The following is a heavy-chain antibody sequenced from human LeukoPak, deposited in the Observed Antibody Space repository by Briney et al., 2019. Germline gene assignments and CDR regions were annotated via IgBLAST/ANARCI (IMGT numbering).Heavy chain of an antibody. D-gene: IGHD6-19*01. CDR1: GFTFSSYA. CDR2: ISGSGGST. Sequence: GGSLRLSCAASGFTFSSYAMSWVRQAPGKGLEWVSAISGSGGSTYYADSVKGRFTISRDNAKNSLHLQMNSLRAEDTAVYYCAREGAVAGWDYWGQGTLVTVSS. CDR3: AREGAVAGWDY. J-gene: IGHJ4*02. V-gene: IGHV3-23*01.